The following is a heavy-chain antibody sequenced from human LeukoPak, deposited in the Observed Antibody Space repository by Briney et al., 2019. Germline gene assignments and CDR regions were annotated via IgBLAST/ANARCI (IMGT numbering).Heavy chain of an antibody. CDR1: GFTFSTPW. D-gene: IGHD4-11*01. CDR2: INVDDSSK. CDR3: ARDRAYSTFDF. Sequence: GGSLRLSCAASGFTFSTPWMTWVRQAPGKGLERVAIINVDDSSKSYLDSVKGRFTISRDNAKNSLYLQMNNLRAEDTAVYYCARDRAYSTFDFWSQGTLVAVSS. V-gene: IGHV3-7*01. J-gene: IGHJ4*02.